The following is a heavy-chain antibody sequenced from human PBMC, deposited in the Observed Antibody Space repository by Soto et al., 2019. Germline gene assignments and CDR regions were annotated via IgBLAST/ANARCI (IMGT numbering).Heavy chain of an antibody. D-gene: IGHD1-1*01. Sequence: ASVKVSCKASGDTFNKNGVTWVRQAPGQGLEWMGGIIPIFRSAKYAPKFQGRVTITADASTNTAYMDLRSLRSEDTAVYFCARALGTSYIDSWGQTTLVTVST. J-gene: IGHJ4*02. CDR1: GDTFNKNG. CDR3: ARALGTSYIDS. V-gene: IGHV1-69*13. CDR2: IIPIFRSA.